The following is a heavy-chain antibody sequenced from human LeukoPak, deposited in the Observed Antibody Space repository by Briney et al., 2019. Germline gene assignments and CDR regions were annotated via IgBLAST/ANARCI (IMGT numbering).Heavy chain of an antibody. Sequence: GESLKISCKGSGYSFTSYWIGWVPQMPGKGLEWMGIIYPGDSDTRYSPSFQGQVTISADKSISTAYLQWSSLKASDTAMYYCARPNYYDSSGYLRVDYWGQGTLVTVSS. V-gene: IGHV5-51*01. CDR3: ARPNYYDSSGYLRVDY. D-gene: IGHD3-22*01. CDR1: GYSFTSYW. CDR2: IYPGDSDT. J-gene: IGHJ4*02.